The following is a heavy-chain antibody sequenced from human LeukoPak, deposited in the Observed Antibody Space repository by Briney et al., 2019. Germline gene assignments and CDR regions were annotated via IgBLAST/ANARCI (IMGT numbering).Heavy chain of an antibody. CDR3: ARVKVGATTLVNYYYYYGMDV. V-gene: IGHV4-59*01. D-gene: IGHD1-26*01. CDR2: IYYSGST. CDR1: GGSISSYY. Sequence: PSETLSLTCTVSGGSISSYYWSWIRQPPGKGLEWIWYIYYSGSTNYNPSLKSRVTISVDTSKNQFSLKLSSVTAADTAVYYCARVKVGATTLVNYYYYYGMDVWGQGTTVTVSS. J-gene: IGHJ6*02.